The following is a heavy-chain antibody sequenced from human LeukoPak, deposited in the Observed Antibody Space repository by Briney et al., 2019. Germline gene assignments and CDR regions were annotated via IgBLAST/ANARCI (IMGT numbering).Heavy chain of an antibody. CDR1: GFTFSIYG. CDR3: AKEDYGSGSFDY. V-gene: IGHV3-30*18. CDR2: ISYDGSNK. D-gene: IGHD3-10*01. J-gene: IGHJ4*02. Sequence: GRSLRLSCAASGFTFSIYGMHWVRQAPGKGLEWVAVISYDGSNKYYADSVKGRFTISRDNSKNTLYLQMNSLRAEDTAVYYCAKEDYGSGSFDYWGQGTLVTVSS.